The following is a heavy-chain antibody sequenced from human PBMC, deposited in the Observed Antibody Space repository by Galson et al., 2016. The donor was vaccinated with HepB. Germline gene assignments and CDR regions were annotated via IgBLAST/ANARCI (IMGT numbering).Heavy chain of an antibody. CDR3: ARLGNDLGDQGYQGMDV. V-gene: IGHV5-51*01. J-gene: IGHJ6*02. CDR2: IYPGDSDT. CDR1: GYRFSNFW. D-gene: IGHD2-2*01. Sequence: QSGAEVKKSGESLKISCKGSGYRFSNFWIAWVRQMPGKGLEWMGIIYPGDSDTRYSPSFQGQVTISVDKSISTAYLQWSSLKASDTAMYYCARLGNDLGDQGYQGMDVWGQGTTVTVFS.